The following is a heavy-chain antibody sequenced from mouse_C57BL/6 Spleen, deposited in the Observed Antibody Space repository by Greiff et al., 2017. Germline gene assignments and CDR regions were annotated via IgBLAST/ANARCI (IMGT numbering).Heavy chain of an antibody. CDR1: GYTFTDYY. CDR2: INPNNGGT. Sequence: EVQLQQSGPELVKPGASVKISCKASGYTFTDYYMNWVKQSNGKSLEWIGDINPNNGGTSYNQKFKGKATLTVDKSSSTAYMELRSLTSEDSAVYYCARVDYYGSLDYWGQGTTLTVSS. J-gene: IGHJ2*01. CDR3: ARVDYYGSLDY. V-gene: IGHV1-26*01. D-gene: IGHD1-1*01.